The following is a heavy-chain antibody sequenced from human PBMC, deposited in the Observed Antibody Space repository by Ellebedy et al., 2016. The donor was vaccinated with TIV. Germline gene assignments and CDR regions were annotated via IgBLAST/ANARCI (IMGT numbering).Heavy chain of an antibody. CDR3: AKDSRRGLLPSFGRAFDI. CDR1: GFTFSSYA. Sequence: GESLKISXAASGFTFSSYAMSWVRQAPGKGLEWVSAISGSGGSTYYADSVKGRFTISRDNSKNTLYLQMNSLRAEDTAVYYCAKDSRRGLLPSFGRAFDIWGQGTMVTVSS. V-gene: IGHV3-23*01. J-gene: IGHJ3*02. D-gene: IGHD2-15*01. CDR2: ISGSGGST.